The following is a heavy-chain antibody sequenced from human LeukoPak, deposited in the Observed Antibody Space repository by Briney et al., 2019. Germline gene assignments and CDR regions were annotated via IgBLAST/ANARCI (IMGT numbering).Heavy chain of an antibody. CDR2: IRYDGSNK. CDR1: GFTFSSYG. CDR3: AKGSCSSTSCYSWAYFQH. D-gene: IGHD2-2*01. Sequence: PGGSLRLSCAASGFTFSSYGMHWVRQAPGKGLEWVAFIRYDGSNKYYADSVKGRFIISRDNSKNTLYLQMNSLRAEDTAVYYCAKGSCSSTSCYSWAYFQHWGQGTLVTVSS. J-gene: IGHJ1*01. V-gene: IGHV3-30*02.